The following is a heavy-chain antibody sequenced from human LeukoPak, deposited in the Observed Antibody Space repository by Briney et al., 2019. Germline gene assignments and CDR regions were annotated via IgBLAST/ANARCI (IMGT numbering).Heavy chain of an antibody. V-gene: IGHV3-7*03. Sequence: GRSLRLSCAASGFTFSSYWMSWVRQAPGKGLEWVANIKQDGSEKYYVDSVKGRFTISRDNSKNTLYLQMNSLRAEDTAVYYCAKDPSFASPGRGYGDYVRESYYGMDVWGQGTTVTVSS. CDR1: GFTFSSYW. J-gene: IGHJ6*02. CDR2: IKQDGSEK. D-gene: IGHD4-17*01. CDR3: AKDPSFASPGRGYGDYVRESYYGMDV.